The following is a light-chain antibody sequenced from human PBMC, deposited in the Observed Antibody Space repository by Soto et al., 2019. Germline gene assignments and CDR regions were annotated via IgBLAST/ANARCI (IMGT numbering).Light chain of an antibody. CDR3: QQRNFRPEIT. V-gene: IGKV3D-11*01. Sequence: EIVLTQSPATLSLSPGERATLSCMASQGVGNLLGWYQQKPGQAPRLLIFDATNRATGTPRRFSGSGSGTDFSLTISSLEPEDFAIYCCQQRNFRPEITYSGGTRVEI. CDR2: DAT. CDR1: QGVGNL. J-gene: IGKJ4*01.